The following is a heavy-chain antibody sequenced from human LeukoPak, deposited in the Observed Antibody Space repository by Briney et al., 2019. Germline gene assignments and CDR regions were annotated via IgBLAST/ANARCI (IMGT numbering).Heavy chain of an antibody. CDR3: AKDLGGYDSFDY. D-gene: IGHD5-12*01. J-gene: IGHJ4*02. CDR1: GFTFSNYW. CDR2: IKQDGSEK. V-gene: IGHV3-7*03. Sequence: GGSLRLSCTASGFTFSNYWMSWVRQAPGKGLEWVANIKQDGSEKYHEDSVKGRFTISRDNAKNSLYLQMNSLRAEDTALYYCAKDLGGYDSFDYWGQGTLVTVSS.